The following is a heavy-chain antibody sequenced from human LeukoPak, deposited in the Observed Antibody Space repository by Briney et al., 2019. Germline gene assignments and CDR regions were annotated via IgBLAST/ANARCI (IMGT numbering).Heavy chain of an antibody. V-gene: IGHV4-34*01. CDR2: INHSGST. CDR3: ARVTDGNRQFDY. J-gene: IGHJ4*02. D-gene: IGHD6-13*01. CDR1: GGSFSGYY. Sequence: SETLSLTCAVYGGSFSGYYWSWIRQPPGKELEWIGEINHSGSTNYNPSLKSRVTISVDTSKNQFSLKLSSVTAADTAVYYCARVTDGNRQFDYWGQGTLVTVSS.